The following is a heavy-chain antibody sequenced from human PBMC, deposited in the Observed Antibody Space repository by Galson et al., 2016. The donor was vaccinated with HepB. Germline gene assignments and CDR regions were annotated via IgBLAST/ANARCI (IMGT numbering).Heavy chain of an antibody. D-gene: IGHD2-2*03. J-gene: IGHJ4*02. V-gene: IGHV1-2*02. CDR3: ARSRAFGYCTSTTCPSFAY. CDR1: GYTFTEYF. CDR2: ISPSTGGT. Sequence: SVKVSCKASGYTFTEYFIHWVRQAPGQGLEWMGWISPSTGGTNSAQKFQGRVTMTRDTSISTAYMELSRLRSGDSAVYYCARSRAFGYCTSTTCPSFAYWGQGTLVTVSS.